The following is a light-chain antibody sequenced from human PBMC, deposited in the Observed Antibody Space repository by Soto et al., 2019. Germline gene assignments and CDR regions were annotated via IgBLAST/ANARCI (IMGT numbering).Light chain of an antibody. CDR3: QQYNSWPPAYT. CDR2: GAS. J-gene: IGKJ2*01. V-gene: IGKV3-15*01. CDR1: QTIRRN. Sequence: EIVMTQSPATLSVSPEERATLSCRASQTIRRNLAWDQQKPGQAPRLLIYGASTRATGIPDRFSGSGSGTEFTLTISSLQSEDFAVYYCQQYNSWPPAYTFGQGTKLEIK.